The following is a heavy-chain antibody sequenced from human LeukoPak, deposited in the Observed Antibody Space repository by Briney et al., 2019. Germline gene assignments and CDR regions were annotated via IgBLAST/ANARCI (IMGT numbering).Heavy chain of an antibody. Sequence: GRSLRLSCAASGFTFSTYGMSWVRQAPGKGLEWVSDISGSSITTYYADSVKGRFTISRDNSKNTLYLQMNSLRVEDTAVYYCAKVWGGYYMDVWGKGTTVTISS. CDR3: AKVWGGYYMDV. V-gene: IGHV3-23*01. D-gene: IGHD3-16*01. J-gene: IGHJ6*03. CDR1: GFTFSTYG. CDR2: ISGSSITT.